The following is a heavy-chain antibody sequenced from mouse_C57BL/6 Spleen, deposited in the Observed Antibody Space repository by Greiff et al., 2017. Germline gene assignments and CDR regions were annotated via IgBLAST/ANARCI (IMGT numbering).Heavy chain of an antibody. CDR1: GYSFTGYF. V-gene: IGHV1-20*01. CDR2: INPYNGDT. CDR3: ARDYYDYDQAWFAY. J-gene: IGHJ3*01. D-gene: IGHD2-4*01. Sequence: EVKLQESGPELVKPGDSVKISCKASGYSFTGYFMNWVMQSHGKSLEWIGRINPYNGDTFYNQKFKGKATLTVDKSSSTAHMELRSLTSEDSAVYYCARDYYDYDQAWFAYWGQGTLVTVSA.